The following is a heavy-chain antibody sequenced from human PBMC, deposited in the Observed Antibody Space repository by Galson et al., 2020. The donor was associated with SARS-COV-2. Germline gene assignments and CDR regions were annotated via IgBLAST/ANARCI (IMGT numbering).Heavy chain of an antibody. Sequence: GESLKISCAASGFTFSDYYICWIPQAPRKGLKLVSYTSSTSTTINYADSAKGRFTISRDNAKNSLYLQMNSLRAEDTAVYYCAREGIAAAGSFYYYYYGMDVWGQGTTVTVSS. CDR2: TSSTSTTI. CDR3: AREGIAAAGSFYYYYYGMDV. CDR1: GFTFSDYY. D-gene: IGHD6-13*01. V-gene: IGHV3-11*01. J-gene: IGHJ6*02.